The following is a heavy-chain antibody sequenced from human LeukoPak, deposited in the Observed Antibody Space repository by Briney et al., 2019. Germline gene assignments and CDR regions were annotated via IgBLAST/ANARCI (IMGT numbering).Heavy chain of an antibody. CDR1: GGSISSYY. D-gene: IGHD3-22*01. J-gene: IGHJ4*02. CDR2: IYTSGSI. CDR3: ARLEGVYYYDSSGYYYFGGYFDY. Sequence: SETLSLTCTVSGGSISSYYWSWIRQPPGKGLEWIGYIYTSGSINYNPSLKSRVTISVDTSKNQFSLKLSSVTAADTAVYYCARLEGVYYYDSSGYYYFGGYFDYWGQGTLVTVSS. V-gene: IGHV4-4*09.